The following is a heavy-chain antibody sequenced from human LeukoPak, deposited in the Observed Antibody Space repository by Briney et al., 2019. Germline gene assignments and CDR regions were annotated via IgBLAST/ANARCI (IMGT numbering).Heavy chain of an antibody. Sequence: SETLSLTCTVSGGSISSSGYYWGCIRQPPGKGLEWIGSIYHSGSIHYNPSLKSRVTMSVDTSKNQFSLKVNSMTAADTAVYYCARVDYGDYSKDFDYWGQGTLVTVSS. CDR3: ARVDYGDYSKDFDY. CDR2: IYHSGSI. V-gene: IGHV4-39*07. D-gene: IGHD4-17*01. CDR1: GGSISSSGYY. J-gene: IGHJ4*02.